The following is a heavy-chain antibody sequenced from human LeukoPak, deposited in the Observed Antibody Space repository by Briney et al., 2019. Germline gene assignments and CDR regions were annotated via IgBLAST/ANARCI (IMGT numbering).Heavy chain of an antibody. CDR2: IRYDGSNK. CDR1: GFTFSSYA. J-gene: IGHJ4*02. CDR3: AKILYYYDSSGYPFDY. D-gene: IGHD3-22*01. V-gene: IGHV3-30*02. Sequence: PGESLRLSCAASGFTFSSYAMSWVRQAPGKGLEWVAFIRYDGSNKYYADSVKGRFTISRDNSKNTLYLQMNSLRAEDTAVYYCAKILYYYDSSGYPFDYWGQGTLVTVSS.